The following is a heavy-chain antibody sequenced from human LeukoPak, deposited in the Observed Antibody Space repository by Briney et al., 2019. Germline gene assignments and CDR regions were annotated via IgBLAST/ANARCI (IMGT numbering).Heavy chain of an antibody. Sequence: SETLSLTCAVYGGSFSGYYWSWIRQPPGKGLEWIGEINHSGSTNYNPSLKSRVTISVDTSKNQFSLKLSSVTAADTAVYYCARRGLYGSGSYYPHYYYYYMDVWGKGTTVTISS. CDR1: GGSFSGYY. CDR2: INHSGST. V-gene: IGHV4-34*01. J-gene: IGHJ6*03. D-gene: IGHD3-10*01. CDR3: ARRGLYGSGSYYPHYYYYYMDV.